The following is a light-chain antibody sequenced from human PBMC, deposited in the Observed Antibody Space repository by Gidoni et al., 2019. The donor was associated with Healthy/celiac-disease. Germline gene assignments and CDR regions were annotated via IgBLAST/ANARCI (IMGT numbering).Light chain of an antibody. Sequence: QSVLTQPPSVSAPPGQKVTISCSGSSSNIGNNYVSWYQQLPGTAPKLLIYDNNKRPSGIPDRFSGSKSGTSATLGITGLQTGDEADYYCGTWDSSLSADVVFGGGTKLTVL. CDR3: GTWDSSLSADVV. CDR1: SSNIGNNY. V-gene: IGLV1-51*01. J-gene: IGLJ2*01. CDR2: DNN.